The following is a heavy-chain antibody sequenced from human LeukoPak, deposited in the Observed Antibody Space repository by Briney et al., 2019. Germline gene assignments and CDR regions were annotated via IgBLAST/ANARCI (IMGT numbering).Heavy chain of an antibody. D-gene: IGHD3-10*01. CDR1: GGSFSGYY. CDR2: INHSGST. CDR3: ARASGRQRSKGNSDDAFDI. J-gene: IGHJ3*02. Sequence: SETLSLTCAVYGGSFSGYYWSWIRQPPGKGLEWIGEINHSGSTNYNPSLKSRVTISVDTSKNQFSLQLNSVTPEDTAVYYCARASGRQRSKGNSDDAFDIWGQGTMVTVSS. V-gene: IGHV4-34*01.